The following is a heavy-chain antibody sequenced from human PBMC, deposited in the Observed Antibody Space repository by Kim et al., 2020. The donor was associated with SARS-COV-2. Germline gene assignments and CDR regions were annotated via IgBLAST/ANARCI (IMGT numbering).Heavy chain of an antibody. CDR3: ARDLGVVVAATQSYYYYG. CDR1: GGSFSGYY. D-gene: IGHD2-15*01. Sequence: SETLSLTCAVYGGSFSGYYWSWIRQPPGKGLEWIGEINHSGSTNYNPSLKSRVTISVDTSKNQFSLKLSSVTAADTAVYYCARDLGVVVAATQSYYYYG. J-gene: IGHJ6*01. V-gene: IGHV4-34*01. CDR2: INHSGST.